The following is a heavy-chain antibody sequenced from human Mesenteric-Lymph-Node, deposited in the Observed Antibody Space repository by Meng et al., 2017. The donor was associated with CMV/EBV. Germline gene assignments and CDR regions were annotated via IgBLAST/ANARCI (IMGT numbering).Heavy chain of an antibody. V-gene: IGHV4-39*07. CDR1: GGSISSSSYY. CDR3: ARDMGSSGWYVSGGLIAYGMDV. CDR2: IYYSGST. Sequence: SDTLSLTCTVSGGSISSSSYYWGWIRQPPGKGLEWIGSIYYSGSTYYNPSLKSRVTISVDTSKNQSSLKLSSVTAADTAVYYCARDMGSSGWYVSGGLIAYGMDVWGQGTTVTVSS. J-gene: IGHJ6*02. D-gene: IGHD6-19*01.